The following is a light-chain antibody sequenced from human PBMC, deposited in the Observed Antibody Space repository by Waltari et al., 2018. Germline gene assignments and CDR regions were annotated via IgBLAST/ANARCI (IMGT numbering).Light chain of an antibody. V-gene: IGLV3-1*01. CDR3: QAWDSSTPSYV. Sequence: SYELTQPPSVSVSPGQTASITCSGDKLGDKYACWYQQKPGQSPVQVIYEDSKRPSGIPERFSGSKPGNTATLTISGTQAMDEADYYGQAWDSSTPSYVFGTGTKVTVL. J-gene: IGLJ1*01. CDR2: EDS. CDR1: KLGDKY.